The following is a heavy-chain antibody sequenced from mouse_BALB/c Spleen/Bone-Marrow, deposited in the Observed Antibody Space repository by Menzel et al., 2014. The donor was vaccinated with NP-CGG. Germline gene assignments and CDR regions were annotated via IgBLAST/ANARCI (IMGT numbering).Heavy chain of an antibody. CDR3: AKVTTGFAY. Sequence: VQLQQSGAELVRPGSSVKISCKASGYAFSTYWMTWVKQRPGQGLEWIGQTYPGDGDTKYNGKFKGKATLTADKSSSTAYMQLSSLTSEDSAVYFCAKVTTGFAYWGQGTLVTVSA. V-gene: IGHV1-80*01. CDR1: GYAFSTYW. CDR2: TYPGDGDT. D-gene: IGHD2-2*01. J-gene: IGHJ3*01.